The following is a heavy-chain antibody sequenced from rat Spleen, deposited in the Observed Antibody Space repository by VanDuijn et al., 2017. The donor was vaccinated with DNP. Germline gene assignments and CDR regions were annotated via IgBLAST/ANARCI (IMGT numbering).Heavy chain of an antibody. CDR3: ARQLGTTRGY. CDR1: GFTFSNYG. J-gene: IGHJ2*01. V-gene: IGHV5S13*01. Sequence: EVQLVESGGGLVQPGRSLKLSCAASGFTFSNYGMAWVRPTPTKGLEWIASLSTSGGNTYYRDSVNGRFTVSRENAKSTLYLQMDSLRSEDTATYYCARQLGTTRGYWGQGFMVTVSS. D-gene: IGHD1-10*01. CDR2: LSTSGGNT.